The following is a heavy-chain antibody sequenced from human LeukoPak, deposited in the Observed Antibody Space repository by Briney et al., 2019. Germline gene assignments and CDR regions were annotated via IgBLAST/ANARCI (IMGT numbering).Heavy chain of an antibody. D-gene: IGHD3-9*01. CDR2: INAGNGNT. CDR3: ARSNFEDFDWLLYTSGPSDY. J-gene: IGHJ4*02. V-gene: IGHV1-3*01. Sequence: GASVKVSCKASGYTFTGYYMHWVRQAPGQGLEWMGWINAGNGNTKYSQKFQGRVTITRDTSASTAYMELSSLRSEDTAVYYCARSNFEDFDWLLYTSGPSDYWGQGTLVTVSS. CDR1: GYTFTGYY.